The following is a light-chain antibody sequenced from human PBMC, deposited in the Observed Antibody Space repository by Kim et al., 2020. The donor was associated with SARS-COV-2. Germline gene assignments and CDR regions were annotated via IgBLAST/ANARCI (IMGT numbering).Light chain of an antibody. CDR3: QSYDSSNPWV. J-gene: IGLJ3*02. V-gene: IGLV6-57*01. CDR1: SGSSASND. CDR2: EDN. Sequence: NTVTMSCTRSSGSSASNDVQWYQQRPGSSPTTVIYEDNQRPSGVPDRFSGSIDSSSNSASLTISGLKTEDEADYYCQSYDSSNPWVFGGGTKLTVL.